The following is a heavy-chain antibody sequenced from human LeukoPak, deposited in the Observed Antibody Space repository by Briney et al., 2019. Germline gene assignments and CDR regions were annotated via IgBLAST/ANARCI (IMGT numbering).Heavy chain of an antibody. CDR3: AKGGSYSLSHAFDI. CDR1: GFTFSSYT. CDR2: ISASGGST. J-gene: IGHJ3*02. V-gene: IGHV3-23*01. Sequence: GGSLRLSCAASGFTFSSYTMNWVRQAPGKGLEWVSGISASGGSTYYADSVKGGFTISRDNSKNTLYLQMNSLRAEDTAVYYCAKGGSYSLSHAFDIWGQGTMVTASS. D-gene: IGHD1-26*01.